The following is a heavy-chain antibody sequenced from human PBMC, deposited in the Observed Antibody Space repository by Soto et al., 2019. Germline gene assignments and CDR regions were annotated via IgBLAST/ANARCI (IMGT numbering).Heavy chain of an antibody. CDR3: AKSVAAIANWFDP. CDR1: GFTFSSYG. D-gene: IGHD2-15*01. J-gene: IGHJ5*02. Sequence: SLRLSCAASGFTFSSYGMHWVRQAPGKGLEWVAVISYDGSNKYYADSVKGRFTISRDNSKNTLYLQMNSLRAEDTAVYYCAKSVAAIANWFDPWGQGTLVTVSS. CDR2: ISYDGSNK. V-gene: IGHV3-30*18.